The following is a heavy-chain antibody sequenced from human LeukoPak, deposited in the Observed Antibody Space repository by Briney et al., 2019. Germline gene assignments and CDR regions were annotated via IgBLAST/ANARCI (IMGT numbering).Heavy chain of an antibody. CDR1: GFTFRDFW. V-gene: IGHV3-7*01. CDR2: IKYDGDEE. J-gene: IGHJ4*02. D-gene: IGHD4/OR15-4a*01. Sequence: QPGGSLRLSCAASGFTFRDFWMSWMRQAPGKGLEWVANIKYDGDEEYYVDSVKGRFTISRDNAKNSLYLQLNSLRVEDTAVYYCRSGGAAPGAFDNWGQGTLVTVSP. CDR3: RSGGAAPGAFDN.